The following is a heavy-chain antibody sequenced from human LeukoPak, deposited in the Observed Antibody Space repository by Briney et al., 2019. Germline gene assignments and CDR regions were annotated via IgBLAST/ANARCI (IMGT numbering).Heavy chain of an antibody. CDR3: ARVFIGYDSSGPDAFDI. D-gene: IGHD3-22*01. J-gene: IGHJ3*02. V-gene: IGHV4-59*01. CDR2: IYYRGST. Sequence: SETLSLTCTVSGGSISSYYWSWIRQPPGKGLEWIGYIYYRGSTNYNPSLKSRVTISVDASKNQFSLKLSSVTAADTAVYYCARVFIGYDSSGPDAFDIWGQGTMVTVSS. CDR1: GGSISSYY.